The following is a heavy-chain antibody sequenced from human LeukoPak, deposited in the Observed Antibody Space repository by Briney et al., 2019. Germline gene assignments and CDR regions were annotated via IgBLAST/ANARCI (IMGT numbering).Heavy chain of an antibody. J-gene: IGHJ4*02. CDR3: ARLGCSGGSCVDY. CDR1: GGSVNNGGYY. D-gene: IGHD2-15*01. V-gene: IGHV4-61*08. CDR2: IYYSGST. Sequence: SETLSLTCTVSGGSVNNGGYYWSWIRQPPGKGLEWIGYIYYSGSTNYNPSLKSRVTISVDTSKNQFSLKLSSVTAADTAVYYCARLGCSGGSCVDYWGQGTLVTVSS.